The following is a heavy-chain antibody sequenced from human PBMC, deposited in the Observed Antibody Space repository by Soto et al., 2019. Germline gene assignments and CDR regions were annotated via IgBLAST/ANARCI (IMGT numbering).Heavy chain of an antibody. Sequence: QLQLQESGPGLVKPSETLSLTCTVSGGSISSSSYYWGWLRQPPGKGLEWMGSIYHSGRTYYHPSVKSRVTITVDTSKNPFSLKLSSVTSADTAVYYCARQAVGNYDFWSGYPYFDSWGQGTLVTVSS. J-gene: IGHJ4*02. CDR3: ARQAVGNYDFWSGYPYFDS. D-gene: IGHD3-3*01. CDR1: GGSISSSSYY. V-gene: IGHV4-39*01. CDR2: IYHSGRT.